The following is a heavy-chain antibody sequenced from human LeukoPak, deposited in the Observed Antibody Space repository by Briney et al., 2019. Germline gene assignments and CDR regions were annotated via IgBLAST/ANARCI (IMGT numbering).Heavy chain of an antibody. CDR1: GFTVSSYY. Sequence: GGSLRLSCAASGFTVSSYYMNWVRQAPGKELEWVSVIYTGGGRYYADSVKGRFTISRDNAKNSLYLQMNSLRAEDTAVYYCARDRLRYYMDVWGKGTTVTISS. V-gene: IGHV3-53*01. D-gene: IGHD4-17*01. CDR2: IYTGGGR. CDR3: ARDRLRYYMDV. J-gene: IGHJ6*03.